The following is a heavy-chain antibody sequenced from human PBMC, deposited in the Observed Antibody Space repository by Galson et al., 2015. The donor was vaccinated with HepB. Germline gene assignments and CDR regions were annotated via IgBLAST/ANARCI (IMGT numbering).Heavy chain of an antibody. J-gene: IGHJ3*01. Sequence: TLSLTCTVSGGFISSGGYYWNWIRQHPGKGLEWIGYIYYSGSTYYSPSLKSRVTISVDTSKNQFSLKLSSVTAADTAVYYCARGLKYYYDSGAYRLDAFDFWGQGTMVTVSS. CDR1: GGFISSGGYY. D-gene: IGHD3-22*01. V-gene: IGHV4-31*03. CDR2: IYYSGST. CDR3: ARGLKYYYDSGAYRLDAFDF.